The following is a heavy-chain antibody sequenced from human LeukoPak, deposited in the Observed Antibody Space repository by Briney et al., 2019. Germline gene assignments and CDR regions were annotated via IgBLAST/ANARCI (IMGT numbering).Heavy chain of an antibody. CDR3: VKGAERFXDSRSTH. V-gene: IGHV3-9*01. CDR1: GFTFNEYA. D-gene: IGHD3-22*01. Sequence: GRSLRLSCAAAGFTFNEYAMHWVRQAPGKGLEWVSGISWNSGNIGYADSVKGRFTISRDNAKNSLYLQMNSLRAEDTAFYYCVKGAERFXDSRSTHWGQGTLVTVSS. CDR2: ISWNSGNI. J-gene: IGHJ4*02.